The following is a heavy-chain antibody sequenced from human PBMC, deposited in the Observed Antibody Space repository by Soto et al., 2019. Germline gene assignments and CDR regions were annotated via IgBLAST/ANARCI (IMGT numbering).Heavy chain of an antibody. CDR1: GFTFSSYS. J-gene: IGHJ4*02. CDR3: ARGPPGRPTGTTDY. V-gene: IGHV3-21*01. CDR2: ISRSSSYI. Sequence: EVQLVESGGGLVKPGGSLRLSCAASGFTFSSYSMNWVRQAPGKGLEWVSSISRSSSYIYYADSVKGRFTIPGDNAKNSLYLQMNSLRAEDTAVYYCARGPPGRPTGTTDYWGQGTLVTVSS. D-gene: IGHD1-7*01.